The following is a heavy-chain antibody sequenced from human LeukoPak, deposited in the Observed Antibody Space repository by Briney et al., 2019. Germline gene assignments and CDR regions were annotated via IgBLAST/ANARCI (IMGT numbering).Heavy chain of an antibody. J-gene: IGHJ6*02. Sequence: GRSLRLSCAASGFTFSSYGMHWVRQAPGKGLEWVAVISYDGSNKYYADSVKGRFTISRDNSKNTLYLQMNSLRAEDTAVYYCARDLQSYSNYNYYGMDVWGQGTTVTVSS. CDR1: GFTFSSYG. CDR2: ISYDGSNK. CDR3: ARDLQSYSNYNYYGMDV. D-gene: IGHD4-11*01. V-gene: IGHV3-30*03.